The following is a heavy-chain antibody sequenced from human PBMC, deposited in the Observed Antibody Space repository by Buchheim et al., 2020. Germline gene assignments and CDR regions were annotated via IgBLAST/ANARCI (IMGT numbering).Heavy chain of an antibody. D-gene: IGHD3-10*01. Sequence: EVQLLESGGGLVQPGGSLRLSCAASGFTFSSYAMSWVRQAPGKGLEWASAISGSGGSTYYADSVKGRFTISRDNSKNTLYLQMNSLRAEDTAVYYCAKGSDLWFGELLPRYYYYGMDVWGQGTT. V-gene: IGHV3-23*01. CDR2: ISGSGGST. J-gene: IGHJ6*02. CDR3: AKGSDLWFGELLPRYYYYGMDV. CDR1: GFTFSSYA.